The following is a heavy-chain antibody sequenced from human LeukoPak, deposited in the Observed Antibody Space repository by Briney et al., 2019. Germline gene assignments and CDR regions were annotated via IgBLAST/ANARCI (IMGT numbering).Heavy chain of an antibody. J-gene: IGHJ4*02. Sequence: GGSLRLSCAASGFTFSSNWMTWGRQAPGKGLEWWANIKQDGSEKYYVDSVKGRFTISRDNAKNSLYLQMNSLRAEDTAVYYCARVYNEKYSSSSCDYWGQGTLVTVSS. CDR2: IKQDGSEK. CDR1: GFTFSSNW. CDR3: ARVYNEKYSSSSCDY. D-gene: IGHD6-6*01. V-gene: IGHV3-7*01.